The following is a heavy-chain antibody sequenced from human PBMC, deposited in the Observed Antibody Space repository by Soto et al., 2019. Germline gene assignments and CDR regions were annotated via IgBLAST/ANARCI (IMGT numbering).Heavy chain of an antibody. D-gene: IGHD3-22*01. CDR1: GGSFSGYY. V-gene: IGHV4-34*01. J-gene: IGHJ6*02. CDR2: INHSGST. Sequence: SETLSLTCAVYGGSFSGYYWSWIRQPPGKGLEWIGEINHSGSTNYNPSLKSRVTISVDTSKNQFSLKLSSVTAADTAVYYWAIYRGYYYGSSGYYPSSYYYYGMDVWGQGNTVT. CDR3: AIYRGYYYGSSGYYPSSYYYYGMDV.